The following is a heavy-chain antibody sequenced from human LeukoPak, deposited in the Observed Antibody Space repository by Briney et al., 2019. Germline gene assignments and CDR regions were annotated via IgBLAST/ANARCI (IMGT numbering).Heavy chain of an antibody. D-gene: IGHD4-17*01. CDR1: GFTFSSYG. CDR3: AKEGTTVTRTFDY. J-gene: IGHJ4*02. Sequence: GGSLRLSCAASGFTFSSYGMHWVRQAPGKGLEWVAVISYDGSNKYYADSVKGRFTIPRDNSKNTLYLQMNSLRAEDTAVYYCAKEGTTVTRTFDYWGQGTLVTVSS. V-gene: IGHV3-30*18. CDR2: ISYDGSNK.